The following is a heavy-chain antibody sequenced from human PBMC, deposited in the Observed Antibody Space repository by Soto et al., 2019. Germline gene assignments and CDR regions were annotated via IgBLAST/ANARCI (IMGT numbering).Heavy chain of an antibody. CDR1: GFTFSRYG. CDR3: AKDYGPKAPYPYSNTHTDF. J-gene: IGHJ4*02. CDR2: ISHDGAFK. V-gene: IGHV3-30*18. D-gene: IGHD6-13*01. Sequence: QRHLVESGGGVVQPGRSLRLSCAASGFTFSRYGMHWIRQAPGKGLEWGAVISHDGAFKDYADSVKGRFTISRDNSENHLFLEMNSLGPSDTAVYYCAKDYGPKAPYPYSNTHTDFWGAGTRVTVSS.